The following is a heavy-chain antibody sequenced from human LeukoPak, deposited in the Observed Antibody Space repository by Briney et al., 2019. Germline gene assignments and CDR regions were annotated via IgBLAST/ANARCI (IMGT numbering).Heavy chain of an antibody. CDR1: GGTFSSYA. CDR3: ASRFAPLRYDSSGYYVDAFDI. Sequence: GASVKVSCKASGGTFSSYAISWVRQAPGQGLGWMGRIIPILGIANYAQKFQGRVTITADKSTSTAYMELSSLRSEDTAVYYCASRFAPLRYDSSGYYVDAFDIWGQGTMVTVSS. V-gene: IGHV1-69*04. J-gene: IGHJ3*02. CDR2: IIPILGIA. D-gene: IGHD3-22*01.